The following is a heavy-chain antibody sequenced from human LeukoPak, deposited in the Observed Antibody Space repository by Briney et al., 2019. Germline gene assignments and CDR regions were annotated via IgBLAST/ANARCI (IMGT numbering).Heavy chain of an antibody. CDR1: GGSISSSNYY. J-gene: IGHJ4*02. CDR3: ARVGSSGWSQKYYFDY. CDR2: IYYSGST. Sequence: SETLSLTCTVSGGSISSSNYYWGWIRQPPGKGLEWIGSIYYSGSTYYNPSLKSRATISVDTSKKQFSLKLSSVTAADTAVYYCARVGSSGWSQKYYFDYWGQGTLVTVSS. D-gene: IGHD6-19*01. V-gene: IGHV4-39*01.